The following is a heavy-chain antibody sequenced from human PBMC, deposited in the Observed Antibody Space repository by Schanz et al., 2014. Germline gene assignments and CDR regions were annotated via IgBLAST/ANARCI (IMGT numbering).Heavy chain of an antibody. D-gene: IGHD6-13*01. CDR2: INPSGGST. CDR1: GYTFTSDS. CDR3: ARSGSSNWYFFDY. J-gene: IGHJ4*02. Sequence: QVQLVQSGAEVKKPGASVKVSCKASGYTFTSDSMHWVRQAPGQGLEWMGMINPSGGSTTYAQKFQGRVTMTRDTSTSTVYMELSSLRSEDTAVYYCARSGSSNWYFFDYWGQGTLXTVSS. V-gene: IGHV1-46*01.